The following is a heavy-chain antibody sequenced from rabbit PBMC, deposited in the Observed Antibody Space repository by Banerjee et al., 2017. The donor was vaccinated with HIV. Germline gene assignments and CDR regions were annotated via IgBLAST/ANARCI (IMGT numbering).Heavy chain of an antibody. J-gene: IGHJ6*01. Sequence: QEQLEESGGDLVKPEGSLTLTCTASGFSFSSSYWICWVRQAPGKGLEWNGCIYTGSGSTYYASWAKGRFTISKTSSTTVTLQMTSLTAADTASYFCARVLVEYDYGMDLWGQGTLVTVS. V-gene: IGHV1S45*01. D-gene: IGHD4-2*01. CDR2: IYTGSGST. CDR1: GFSFSSSYW. CDR3: ARVLVEYDYGMDL.